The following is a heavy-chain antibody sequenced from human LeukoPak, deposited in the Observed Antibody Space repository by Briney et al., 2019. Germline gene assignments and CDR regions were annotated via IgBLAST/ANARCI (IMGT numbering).Heavy chain of an antibody. CDR3: AKSWSGYYHYYMDV. CDR2: IRNDGTNK. J-gene: IGHJ6*03. V-gene: IGHV3-30*02. D-gene: IGHD3-3*01. Sequence: PGGSLRLSCATSGFTFSTYAMHWVRQPPGKGLEWVVSIRNDGTNKNHVDSVKGRFTISRDNSKNTLFLQMDSLRPEDTAIYYCAKSWSGYYHYYMDVWGKGTTVTVSS. CDR1: GFTFSTYA.